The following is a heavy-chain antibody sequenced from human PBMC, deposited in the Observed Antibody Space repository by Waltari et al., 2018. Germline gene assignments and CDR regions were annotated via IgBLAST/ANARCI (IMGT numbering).Heavy chain of an antibody. CDR3: ANAGITVFGEVVGALDS. D-gene: IGHD3-3*01. CDR1: GDSVSSNSAA. Sequence: QVQLQQSGPGLVKPSQTLSLTCAISGDSVSSNSAAWNWIRQSPSRGLEWLGRTYYRSKWYNDYAMSVKSRITINPDTSKNQFSLQLKSVTPEDTAVYYCANAGITVFGEVVGALDSWGQGTLVTVSS. J-gene: IGHJ5*01. V-gene: IGHV6-1*01. CDR2: TYYRSKWYN.